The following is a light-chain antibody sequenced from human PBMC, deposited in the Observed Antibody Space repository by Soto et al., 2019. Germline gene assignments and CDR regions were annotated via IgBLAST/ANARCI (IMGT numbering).Light chain of an antibody. CDR3: SSYTTSSTYV. V-gene: IGLV2-14*01. CDR1: SSDVGAYNY. CDR2: DVS. J-gene: IGLJ1*01. Sequence: QSALTQPASVSGYPGQSITISCTGASSDVGAYNYVAWCQQHPGKGPKLLVYDVSNRPSGFSSRFSGSKSGNTASLTISGLRDEDEADYFCSSYTTSSTYVFGTGTKLTVL.